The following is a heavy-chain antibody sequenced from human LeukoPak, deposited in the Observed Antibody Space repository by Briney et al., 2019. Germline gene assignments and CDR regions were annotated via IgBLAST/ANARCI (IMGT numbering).Heavy chain of an antibody. J-gene: IGHJ4*02. CDR1: GGTFSSYA. Sequence: GASVKVSCKASGGTFSSYAISWVRQAPGQGLEWMGRIIPILGIANYAQKFQGRVTITADKSTRTAYMKLSSLRSEDTAVYSCARGWEHPGADSWGQGTLVTVSP. CDR2: IIPILGIA. D-gene: IGHD1/OR15-1a*01. V-gene: IGHV1-69*04. CDR3: ARGWEHPGADS.